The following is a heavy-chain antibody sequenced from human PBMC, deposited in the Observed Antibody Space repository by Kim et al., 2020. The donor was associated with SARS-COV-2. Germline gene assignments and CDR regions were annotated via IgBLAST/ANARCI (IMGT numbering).Heavy chain of an antibody. J-gene: IGHJ6*02. Sequence: SSAIYYADSVKGRFTISRDNAKNLLYLQMNSLRDEDTAVYYCARSNGMDVWGQGTTVTVSS. V-gene: IGHV3-48*02. CDR3: ARSNGMDV. CDR2: SSAI.